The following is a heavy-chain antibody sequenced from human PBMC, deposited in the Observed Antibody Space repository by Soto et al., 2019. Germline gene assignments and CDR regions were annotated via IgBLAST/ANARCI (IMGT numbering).Heavy chain of an antibody. CDR2: MSPNSGAT. J-gene: IGHJ4*02. Sequence: QVQLVQSGAEVKRPGASVKVSCKTSGYTFSSYDINWVRQATGQGLEWMGWMSPNSGATGYAQNFQGRVTMTRDTSISTAYMELSSLTSEDTAKYYCARGVTAGVDYWGQGTLVTVSS. V-gene: IGHV1-8*01. D-gene: IGHD6-19*01. CDR3: ARGVTAGVDY. CDR1: GYTFSSYD.